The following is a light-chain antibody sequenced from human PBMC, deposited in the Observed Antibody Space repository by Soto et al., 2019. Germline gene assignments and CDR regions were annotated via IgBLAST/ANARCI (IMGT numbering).Light chain of an antibody. V-gene: IGKV1-5*01. CDR1: QKIRNL. J-gene: IGKJ1*01. CDR3: QQYGSSYWT. Sequence: DIQLTQSPSTLSAAVGDSVTITFRASQKIRNLLAWYQQKPGRAPKPLIFDASTLRTGVPSRFSGSGSGTDFTLTISRLEPEDFGVYYCQQYGSSYWTFGQRANVDI. CDR2: DAS.